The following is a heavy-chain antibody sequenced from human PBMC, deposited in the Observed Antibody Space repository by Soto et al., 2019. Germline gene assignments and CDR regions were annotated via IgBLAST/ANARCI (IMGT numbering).Heavy chain of an antibody. D-gene: IGHD2-2*01. Sequence: GGSLRLSCAASGFTVSSNYMSWVRQAPGKGLEWVSVIYSGGSTYYADSVKGRFTISRDNSKNTLYLQMNSLRAEDTAGYYCARSLGYCSSTSCYSTGTTKYYYYYMDVWGKGTTVTVSS. V-gene: IGHV3-66*01. J-gene: IGHJ6*03. CDR1: GFTVSSNY. CDR3: ARSLGYCSSTSCYSTGTTKYYYYYMDV. CDR2: IYSGGST.